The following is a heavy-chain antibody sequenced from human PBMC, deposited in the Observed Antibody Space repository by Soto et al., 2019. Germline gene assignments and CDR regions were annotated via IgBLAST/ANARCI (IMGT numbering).Heavy chain of an antibody. Sequence: GVSLRLSCAASGFTFSAFSMNWVRQAPGKGLEWVAYIDGLGSEIFYVDSVRGRFTISSDNAKTSLFLEMNNLRVEDTAVYYCARGPYWGPGTLVTVSS. CDR2: IDGLGSEI. J-gene: IGHJ4*02. CDR3: ARGPY. CDR1: GFTFSAFS. V-gene: IGHV3-7*03.